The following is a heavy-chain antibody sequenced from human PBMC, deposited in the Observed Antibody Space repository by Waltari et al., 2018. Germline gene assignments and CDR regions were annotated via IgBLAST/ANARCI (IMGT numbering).Heavy chain of an antibody. V-gene: IGHV3-7*01. Sequence: EVQLVESGGGLVQPGGSLRLSCAASGFIFGSNWMTWVRQAPGKGLEEVANINQDGSKKDYVDSVKGRFTISRDNAKNSLYLQMNSLRAEDTAVYYCAGDKYWGQGTLVTVSS. CDR2: INQDGSKK. J-gene: IGHJ4*02. CDR3: AGDKY. CDR1: GFIFGSNW.